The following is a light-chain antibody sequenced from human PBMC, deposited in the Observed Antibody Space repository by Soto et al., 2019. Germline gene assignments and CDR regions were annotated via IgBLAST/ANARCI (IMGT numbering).Light chain of an antibody. CDR1: SSDVGDYNF. J-gene: IGLJ2*01. CDR2: DVS. CDR3: SSYTTTFVV. Sequence: QSALTQPASVSGSPGQSITISCTGTSSDVGDYNFVSWYQQHPGKAPKLIIYDVSNRPSGVSNRFSGSKSGNTASLTISGLQAEDEADYYCSSYTTTFVVFGGGTKLTVL. V-gene: IGLV2-14*03.